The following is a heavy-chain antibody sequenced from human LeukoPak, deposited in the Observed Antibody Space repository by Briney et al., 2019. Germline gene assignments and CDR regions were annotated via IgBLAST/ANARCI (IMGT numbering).Heavy chain of an antibody. V-gene: IGHV3-15*01. CDR1: GFTFSNAW. Sequence: GGSLRLSCAASGFTFSNAWMSWVRQAPGKGLEWVGRIKSKTDGGTTDYAAPVKGRFTISRDDSKNTLYLQMNSLKTEDTAVYYCTTDVIAAAGTGYFDYWGQGTLVTVSS. J-gene: IGHJ4*02. CDR3: TTDVIAAAGTGYFDY. D-gene: IGHD6-13*01. CDR2: IKSKTDGGTT.